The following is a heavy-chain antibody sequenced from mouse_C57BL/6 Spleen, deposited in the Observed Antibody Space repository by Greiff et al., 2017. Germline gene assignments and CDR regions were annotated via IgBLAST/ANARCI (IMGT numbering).Heavy chain of an antibody. D-gene: IGHD1-1*01. CDR1: GYTFTSYW. V-gene: IGHV1-59*01. CDR3: ARWDYYGSSPYAMED. J-gene: IGHJ4*01. Sequence: QVQLKQPGAELVRPGTSVKLSCKASGYTFTSYWMHWVKQRPGQGLEWIGVIDPSDSYTNYNQKFKGKATLTVDTSSSTAYMQLSSLTSEDSAVYYCARWDYYGSSPYAMEDWGQGASVTVSS. CDR2: IDPSDSYT.